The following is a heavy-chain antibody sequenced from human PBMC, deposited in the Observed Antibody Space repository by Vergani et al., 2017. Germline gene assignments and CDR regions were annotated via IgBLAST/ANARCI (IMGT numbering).Heavy chain of an antibody. J-gene: IGHJ4*02. V-gene: IGHV4-61*02. D-gene: IGHD6-13*01. CDR2: IYTSGST. CDR1: GGSISSGSYY. Sequence: QVQLQESGPGLVKPSQTLSLTCTVSGGSISSGSYYWSWIRQPAGKGLEWVGRIYTSGSTNYNPSLKSRVTISVDTSKNQFSLKLSSVTAADTAVYYCARVFSDSSSRPFDYWGQGTLVTVSS. CDR3: ARVFSDSSSRPFDY.